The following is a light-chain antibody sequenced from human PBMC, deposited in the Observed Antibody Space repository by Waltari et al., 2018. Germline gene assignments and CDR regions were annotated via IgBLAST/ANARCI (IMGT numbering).Light chain of an antibody. CDR3: QQYNNNSPFA. V-gene: IGKV1-5*03. J-gene: IGKJ3*01. CDR2: KAS. CDR1: PSVASW. Sequence: DIQMTQSPSTLSASVGDRVNITCRASPSVASWVAWYQQKPGKAPKLLIYKASTLESGVPSRFSGSGSGTEFTLSITSLQPDDFATYYCQQYNNNSPFAFGPGTRVDIK.